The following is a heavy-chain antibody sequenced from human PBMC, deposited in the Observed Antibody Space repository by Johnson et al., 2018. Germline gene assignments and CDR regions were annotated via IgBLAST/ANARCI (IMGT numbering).Heavy chain of an antibody. J-gene: IGHJ6*03. CDR1: GYTFTSYD. CDR3: ARGNTNDLWSGLDYFFYYDMEG. D-gene: IGHD3-3*01. CDR2: MTPNSGNT. V-gene: IGHV1-8*01. Sequence: QVQLVQSGAEVKKPGASVKVSCKASGYTFTSYDIIWVRQATGQGLEWMGWMTPNSGNTGYAQKFHGRVTMTRNTSISTAYMEQSSLRSEDTAVYYCARGNTNDLWSGLDYFFYYDMEGCGKGTTVTVSS.